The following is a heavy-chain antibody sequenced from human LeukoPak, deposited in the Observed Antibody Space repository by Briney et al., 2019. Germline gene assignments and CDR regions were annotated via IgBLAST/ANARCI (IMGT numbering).Heavy chain of an antibody. V-gene: IGHV1-18*01. CDR2: ISAYNGNT. CDR1: GYTFTSYG. Sequence: ASVKVSCKASGYTFTSYGISWVRQAPGQGLEWMGWISAYNGNTNYAQKLQGRVTMTTDTSTSTAYMELRSLRSDDTAVYYCARVLRAATRRFHYYLDVWGKGTTVTVSS. D-gene: IGHD2-2*01. CDR3: ARVLRAATRRFHYYLDV. J-gene: IGHJ6*03.